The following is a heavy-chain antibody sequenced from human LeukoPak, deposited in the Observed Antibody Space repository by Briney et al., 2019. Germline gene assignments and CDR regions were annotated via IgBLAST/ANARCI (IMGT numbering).Heavy chain of an antibody. CDR2: ISGSGGST. J-gene: IGHJ5*02. Sequence: GGSLRLSCAASGVTFSSYAMSWVRQAPGKGLDWVSAISGSGGSTYYADSVKGRFTISRDNSKNTLYLQMNSLRAEDMAVYYCAKDRYYYDSSGYHNWFDPWGQGTLVTVSS. CDR1: GVTFSSYA. D-gene: IGHD3-22*01. V-gene: IGHV3-23*01. CDR3: AKDRYYYDSSGYHNWFDP.